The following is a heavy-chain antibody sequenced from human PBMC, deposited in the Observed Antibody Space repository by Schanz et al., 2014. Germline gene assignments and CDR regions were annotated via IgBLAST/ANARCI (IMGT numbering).Heavy chain of an antibody. V-gene: IGHV3-74*01. J-gene: IGHJ4*02. Sequence: EVQLVESGGGFVQPGGSLRLSCAASGFTFSDSWMHWVRQAPGKGLVWVSRTSHDGSFTTFADSVKGRFTISRDNAKNSLYLQMNSLRAEDTAVYYCAKSYDTSGYSGFDYWGQGTLVTVSS. D-gene: IGHD3-22*01. CDR2: TSHDGSFT. CDR3: AKSYDTSGYSGFDY. CDR1: GFTFSDSW.